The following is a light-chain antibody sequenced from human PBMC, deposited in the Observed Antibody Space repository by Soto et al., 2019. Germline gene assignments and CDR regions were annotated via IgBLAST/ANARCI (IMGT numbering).Light chain of an antibody. CDR2: SAS. V-gene: IGKV3-20*01. CDR1: QSLSGGY. Sequence: EIMLTQSPGTLSLSPGERATLSCRASQSLSGGYLAWFQQKPGQTPRLLIYSASNRATDIPDRFSGSGSGTDFTLTISSLQSEDFAVYYCQQYNNWPPWTFGQGTKVEIK. CDR3: QQYNNWPPWT. J-gene: IGKJ1*01.